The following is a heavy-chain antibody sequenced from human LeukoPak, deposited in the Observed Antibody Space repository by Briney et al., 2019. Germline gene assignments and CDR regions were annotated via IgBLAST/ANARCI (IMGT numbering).Heavy chain of an antibody. J-gene: IGHJ6*02. D-gene: IGHD3-9*01. CDR3: ARDDILTGFSPYYHYGMDV. CDR2: ITSSGFDA. V-gene: IGHV3-21*01. Sequence: GGSLRLSCEGSGFTFSNYMMNWVRQAPGKGLEWVSSITSSGFDAYYADSMKGRFTISRNNANNSLYLQMDSLRAEDTAVYYCARDDILTGFSPYYHYGMDVWGHGTTVTVSS. CDR1: GFTFSNYM.